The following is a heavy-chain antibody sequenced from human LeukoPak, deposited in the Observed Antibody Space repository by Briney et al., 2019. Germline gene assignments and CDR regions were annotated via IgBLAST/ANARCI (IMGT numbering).Heavy chain of an antibody. V-gene: IGHV4-59*08. CDR3: ARHGADYGDYVKYGMDV. Sequence: SETLSLTCTVSGGSISSYYWSWIRQPPGKGLEWIGYIYYSGSTNYNPSLKSRVTISVDTSKNQFSLKLSSVTAADTAVYYCARHGADYGDYVKYGMDVWGQGTTVTVSS. J-gene: IGHJ6*02. CDR1: GGSISSYY. CDR2: IYYSGST. D-gene: IGHD4-17*01.